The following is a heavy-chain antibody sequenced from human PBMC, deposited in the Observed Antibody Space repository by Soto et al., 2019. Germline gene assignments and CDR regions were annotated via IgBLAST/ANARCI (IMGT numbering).Heavy chain of an antibody. Sequence: QMQLVQSGPEVKKPGTSVKLSCKASGFTFTSSAMQWVRQARGQRLEWIGWIVVGSGNTNYAQKFQERVTITRDMSTSTAYMELRSLRSEDTAVYYCAADSATPPYLPVHNWFDTWGEGTLVTDSS. CDR3: AADSATPPYLPVHNWFDT. D-gene: IGHD1-26*01. CDR2: IVVGSGNT. CDR1: GFTFTSSA. J-gene: IGHJ5*02. V-gene: IGHV1-58*02.